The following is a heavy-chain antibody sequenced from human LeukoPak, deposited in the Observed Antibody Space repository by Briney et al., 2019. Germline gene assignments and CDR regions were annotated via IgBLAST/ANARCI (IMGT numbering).Heavy chain of an antibody. V-gene: IGHV1-46*01. D-gene: IGHD3-22*01. CDR3: ARGPPGRVYDSSKRGLFDP. CDR2: INPSGAST. Sequence: GASVKVSCKASGYTFTTYYLHWVRQARGQGLEWMGIINPSGASTMYAQKFQGRVTMTMDTSTSTVYMELSSLRSEDTAMYYCARGPPGRVYDSSKRGLFDPWGQGTLVTVSS. J-gene: IGHJ5*02. CDR1: GYTFTTYY.